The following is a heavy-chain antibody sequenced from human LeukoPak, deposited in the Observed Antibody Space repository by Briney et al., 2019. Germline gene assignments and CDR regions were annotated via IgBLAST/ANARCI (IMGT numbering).Heavy chain of an antibody. CDR3: ARDRREIKLWPREYYYYYMDV. CDR2: IRYDGTNK. V-gene: IGHV3-30*02. Sequence: GGSLRLSCAGSGFTFNTYGMHWVRQAPGRGLEWVAFIRYDGTNKWYAEPVKGRFTISRDNSKNTLYLQMNSLRPEDTAVYYCARDRREIKLWPREYYYYYMDVWGKGTTVTISS. CDR1: GFTFNTYG. J-gene: IGHJ6*03. D-gene: IGHD5-18*01.